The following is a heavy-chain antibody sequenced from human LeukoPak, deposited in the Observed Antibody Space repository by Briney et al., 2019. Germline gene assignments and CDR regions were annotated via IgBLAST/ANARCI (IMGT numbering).Heavy chain of an antibody. CDR2: INHSGST. J-gene: IGHJ5*02. V-gene: IGHV4-34*01. CDR3: ARGLQAYSSSWYALVNWFDP. CDR1: GGSFSGYY. Sequence: SETLCLTCAVYGGSFSGYYWIWIRQPPWKGLDWIGEINHSGSTSFNPSLKSRVTILTDTSKNQFSLRLSSVTAADTAVYYCARGLQAYSSSWYALVNWFDPWGQGTLVTVSS. D-gene: IGHD6-13*01.